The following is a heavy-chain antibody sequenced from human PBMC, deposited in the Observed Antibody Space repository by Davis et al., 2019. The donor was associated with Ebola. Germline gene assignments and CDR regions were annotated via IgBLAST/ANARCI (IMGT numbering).Heavy chain of an antibody. CDR3: ARVVATAGRTFDY. J-gene: IGHJ4*02. CDR2: IDWDDDK. D-gene: IGHD5-12*01. Sequence: SGPTLVKPTQTLTLTCAFSGFSLSTSGMCVSWIRQPPGKALELLALIDWDDDKYYSTSLKTRLTISRDTPKNPVVLKMTDLDPVDTATYYCARVVATAGRTFDYWGQGTLVNVSS. CDR1: GFSLSTSGMC. V-gene: IGHV2-70*01.